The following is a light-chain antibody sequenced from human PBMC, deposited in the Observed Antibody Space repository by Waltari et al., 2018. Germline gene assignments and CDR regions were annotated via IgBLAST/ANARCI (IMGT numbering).Light chain of an antibody. Sequence: QSVLTQSPSASGTPGQRVTISCSGGHSNIGNGHVYWLQQVPGKAPKLLIYYTDQRPSGVPDRFSASKSGSSASLAISELRSEDEADYYCAAWYDNLSAWVFGGGTRLTVL. J-gene: IGLJ3*02. CDR2: YTD. CDR3: AAWYDNLSAWV. CDR1: HSNIGNGH. V-gene: IGLV1-47*02.